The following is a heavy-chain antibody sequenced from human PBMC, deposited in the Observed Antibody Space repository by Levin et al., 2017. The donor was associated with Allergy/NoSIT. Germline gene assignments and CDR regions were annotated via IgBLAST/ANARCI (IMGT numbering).Heavy chain of an antibody. CDR3: AKSEDYYDSSGPPATSYYYYYGMDV. V-gene: IGHV3-23*01. CDR2: ISGSGGST. CDR1: GFTFSSYA. D-gene: IGHD3-22*01. Sequence: GGSLRLSCAASGFTFSSYAMSWVRQAPGKGLEWVSAISGSGGSTYYADSVKGRFTISRDNSKNTLYLQMNSLRAEDTAVYYCAKSEDYYDSSGPPATSYYYYYGMDVWGQGTTVTVSS. J-gene: IGHJ6*02.